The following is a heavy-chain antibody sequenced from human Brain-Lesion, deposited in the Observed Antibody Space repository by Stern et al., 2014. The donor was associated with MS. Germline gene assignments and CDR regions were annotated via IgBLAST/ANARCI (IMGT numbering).Heavy chain of an antibody. CDR3: ATDLQQPLVDTFDI. CDR1: GYTLTELS. J-gene: IGHJ3*02. D-gene: IGHD6-13*01. Sequence: VQLLESGAEVKKPGASVKVSCKVSGYTLTELSMHWVRQAPGQGLAWMGGFDPEDGESIYEQKFQGRVTMTEDTSTDTAYMELSSLRSEDTAIYYCATDLQQPLVDTFDIWGQGTMVTVSS. CDR2: FDPEDGES. V-gene: IGHV1-24*01.